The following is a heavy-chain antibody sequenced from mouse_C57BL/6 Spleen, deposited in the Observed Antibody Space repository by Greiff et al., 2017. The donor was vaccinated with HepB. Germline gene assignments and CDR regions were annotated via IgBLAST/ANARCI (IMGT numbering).Heavy chain of an antibody. V-gene: IGHV2-2*01. CDR1: GFSLTSYG. D-gene: IGHD2-1*01. Sequence: QVQLKESGPGLVQPSQSLSITCTVSGFSLTSYGVHWVRQSPGKGLEWLGVIWSGGSTDYNAAFISRLSISKDNSKSQVFFKMNSLQADDTAIYYCARKREGNYLYAMDYWGQGTSVTVSS. CDR2: IWSGGST. CDR3: ARKREGNYLYAMDY. J-gene: IGHJ4*01.